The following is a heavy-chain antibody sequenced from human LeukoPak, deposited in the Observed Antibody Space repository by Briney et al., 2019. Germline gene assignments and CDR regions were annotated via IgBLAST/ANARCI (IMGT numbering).Heavy chain of an antibody. D-gene: IGHD1-26*01. CDR3: ARHQWDPYNWFDP. V-gene: IGHV4-59*08. CDR2: IYYSGST. CDR1: GGSISSYY. J-gene: IGHJ5*02. Sequence: LETLSLTCTVSGGSISSYYWSWIRQPPGKGLEWIGYIYYSGSTNYNPSLKSRVTISVDTSKNQFSLKLSSVTAADTAVYYCARHQWDPYNWFDPWGQGTLVTVSS.